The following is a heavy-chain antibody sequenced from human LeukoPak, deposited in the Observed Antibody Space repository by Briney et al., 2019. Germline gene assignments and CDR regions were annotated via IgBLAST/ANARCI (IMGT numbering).Heavy chain of an antibody. CDR3: ARDRYGSGSYVGYYYGMDV. V-gene: IGHV5-51*01. CDR1: GYGFTSYW. D-gene: IGHD3-10*01. J-gene: IGHJ6*04. Sequence: GESLKISCKGSGYGFTSYWIGWVRQMPGKGLEWMGILYPGDSDTRYSPSFQGQVTISADKSISTAYLQWSSLRASDTAMYYCARDRYGSGSYVGYYYGMDVWGKGTTVTVSS. CDR2: LYPGDSDT.